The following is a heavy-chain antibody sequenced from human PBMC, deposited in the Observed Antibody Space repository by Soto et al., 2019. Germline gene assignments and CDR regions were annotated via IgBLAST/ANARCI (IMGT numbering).Heavy chain of an antibody. D-gene: IGHD6-6*01. CDR2: INPNSGGT. CDR1: GYTFTGYY. V-gene: IGHV1-2*04. J-gene: IGHJ6*02. Sequence: ASVKVSCKASGYTFTGYYMHWVRQAPGQGLEWMGWINPNSGGTNYAQKFQGWVTMTRDTSISTAYMELSRLRSDDTAVYYCARVKEQLVRGDYYYGMDVWGQGTTVTVSS. CDR3: ARVKEQLVRGDYYYGMDV.